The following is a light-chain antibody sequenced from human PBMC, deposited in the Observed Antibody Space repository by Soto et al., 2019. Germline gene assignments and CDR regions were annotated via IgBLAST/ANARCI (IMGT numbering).Light chain of an antibody. J-gene: IGLJ1*01. CDR2: ETS. V-gene: IGLV2-23*01. Sequence: QSVLTQPASVSGSPGQSVTISCTGTSSDFGSYKFVSWYQHHPGKVPKVIIYETSKRPSGVSDRFSGSKFGNTASLTISGLQAEDEADYYCFSFTSTNTHVFGSGTKLTVL. CDR3: FSFTSTNTHV. CDR1: SSDFGSYKF.